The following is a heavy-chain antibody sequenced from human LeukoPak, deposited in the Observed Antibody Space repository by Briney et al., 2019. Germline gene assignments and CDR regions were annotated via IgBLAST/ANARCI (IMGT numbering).Heavy chain of an antibody. Sequence: SETLSLTCSVSGGSIGTFHWHWIRQPPGKGLEWIGYIFTTEVTNYSPSLKSRVTISVDTSKNQFSLRLSSVTAPDTAVYYCARSDGIVGEEAWFDPWGQGTLVTVSS. CDR2: IFTTEVT. CDR3: ARSDGIVGEEAWFDP. CDR1: GGSIGTFH. V-gene: IGHV4-4*09. D-gene: IGHD1-26*01. J-gene: IGHJ5*02.